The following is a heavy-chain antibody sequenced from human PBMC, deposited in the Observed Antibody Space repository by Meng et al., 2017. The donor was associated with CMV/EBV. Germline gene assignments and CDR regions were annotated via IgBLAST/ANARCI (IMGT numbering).Heavy chain of an antibody. J-gene: IGHJ6*02. D-gene: IGHD2-2*01. CDR1: GYTLTELS. CDR3: ARGGPTIVVVPAAPDDVLTGLTKDYYYYGMDV. CDR2: FDPEDGET. Sequence: ASVKVSCKVSGYTLTELSMHWVRQAPGKGLEWMGGFDPEDGETIYAQKFQGRVTMTEDTSTDTAYMELSSLRAEDTAVYYCARGGPTIVVVPAAPDDVLTGLTKDYYYYGMDVWGQGTTVTVSS. V-gene: IGHV1-24*01.